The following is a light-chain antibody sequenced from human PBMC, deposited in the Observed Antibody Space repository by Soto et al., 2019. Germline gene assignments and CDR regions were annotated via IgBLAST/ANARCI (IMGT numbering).Light chain of an antibody. Sequence: QSVLTQPPSVSGSPGQTITISCTGTSSDIGAYDYVSWYQQHPGGVPKLLIYDVSSRPSGVASRFSGSKSGNTASLTIAGLPADDDSYYYCSSVADFSARDEVFGGGTKLTVL. CDR3: SSVADFSARDEV. CDR1: SSDIGAYDY. J-gene: IGLJ2*01. CDR2: DVS. V-gene: IGLV2-14*03.